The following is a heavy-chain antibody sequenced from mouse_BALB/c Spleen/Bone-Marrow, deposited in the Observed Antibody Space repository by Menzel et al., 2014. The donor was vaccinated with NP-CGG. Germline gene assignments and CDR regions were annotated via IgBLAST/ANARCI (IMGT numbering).Heavy chain of an antibody. D-gene: IGHD1-1*01. Sequence: EVKLMESGAELVEPGASVKLSCTASGFNIKDTYMHWVKQRPEQGLEWIGRIDPANGNTKYDPKFQGKATITADTSSNTAYLQLSSLTSEDAAVYYCARSRDYGSSYYAMDYWGQGTSVTVSS. J-gene: IGHJ4*01. CDR3: ARSRDYGSSYYAMDY. CDR1: GFNIKDTY. CDR2: IDPANGNT. V-gene: IGHV14-3*02.